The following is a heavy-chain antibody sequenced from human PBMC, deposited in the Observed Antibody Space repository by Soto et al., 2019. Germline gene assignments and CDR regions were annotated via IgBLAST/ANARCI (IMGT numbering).Heavy chain of an antibody. J-gene: IGHJ4*02. CDR1: GFTFSSYG. CDR3: ARDRGLGAAAGAAY. D-gene: IGHD6-13*01. V-gene: IGHV3-33*01. CDR2: IWYDGSNK. Sequence: QVQLVESGGGVVQPGRSLRLSCAASGFTFSSYGMHWVRQAPGKVLEWVAVIWYDGSNKYYADSVKGRFTISRDNSKTSLYLQMNSLRAEDTAVYYCARDRGLGAAAGAAYWGQGNLVTVSS.